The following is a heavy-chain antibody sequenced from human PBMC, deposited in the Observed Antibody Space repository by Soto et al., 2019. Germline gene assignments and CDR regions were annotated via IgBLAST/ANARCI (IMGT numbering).Heavy chain of an antibody. CDR1: GFTFSSYA. V-gene: IGHV3-23*01. CDR2: IHAAGANT. Sequence: EVQLLESGGGLVQPGGSLRLSCAASGFTFSSYAMSWVRQAPGQGLEWVSAIHAAGANTYYADSVKGRFTISRDNSKNALYLQMNSLRAEDTAVYYCAKVWMATIRDGMDVWGQGTTVTVSS. CDR3: AKVWMATIRDGMDV. D-gene: IGHD5-12*01. J-gene: IGHJ6*02.